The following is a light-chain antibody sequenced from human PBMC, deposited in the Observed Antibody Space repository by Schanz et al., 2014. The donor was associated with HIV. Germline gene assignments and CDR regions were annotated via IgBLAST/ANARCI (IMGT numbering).Light chain of an antibody. Sequence: QSVLTQPASVSGSPGQSITISCTGPNTDINFYYYVSWFQQRPGKAPQLMIYDGSNWPSGVSNRFSGSKSDNTASLTISGLQPEDEADYYCISYTSDTVLFGGGTKLTVL. J-gene: IGLJ2*01. CDR2: DGS. V-gene: IGLV2-14*03. CDR1: NTDINFYYY. CDR3: ISYTSDTVL.